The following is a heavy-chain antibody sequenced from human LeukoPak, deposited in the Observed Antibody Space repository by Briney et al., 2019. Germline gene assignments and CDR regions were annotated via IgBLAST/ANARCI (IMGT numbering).Heavy chain of an antibody. CDR2: ISASGDVT. CDR3: AKSLFTSATGTDRAFHI. J-gene: IGHJ3*02. Sequence: GGSLRLSCAASGFTFSKFPMGWVRQAPGRGLEWVSAISASGDVTFYADSLRGRFTISRDNSKSTLYLQMNGLRAEDAAIFYCAKSLFTSATGTDRAFHIWGQGTRVTVSS. D-gene: IGHD1-1*01. CDR1: GFTFSKFP. V-gene: IGHV3-23*01.